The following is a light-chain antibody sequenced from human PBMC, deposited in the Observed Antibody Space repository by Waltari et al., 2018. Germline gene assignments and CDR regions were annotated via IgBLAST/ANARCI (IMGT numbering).Light chain of an antibody. J-gene: IGKJ4*01. Sequence: VLTPSPGTLSLSPGEGAALSCRASQTISSISLTWYQQKPGQAPSLLIYGTSSRATGIPDRFSGSGSGTDFTLTIRRLDPEDFAVYYCQQYDGSTVTFGGGTKVEVK. CDR1: QTISSIS. V-gene: IGKV3-20*01. CDR3: QQYDGSTVT. CDR2: GTS.